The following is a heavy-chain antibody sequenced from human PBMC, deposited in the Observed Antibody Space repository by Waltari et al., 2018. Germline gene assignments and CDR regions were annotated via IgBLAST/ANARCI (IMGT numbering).Heavy chain of an antibody. D-gene: IGHD6-19*01. J-gene: IGHJ4*02. Sequence: QVQLVQSGAEVKKPGASVKVSCKASGYTFTGYYMHWVRQAPGQGLEWMGWINPNSGGTNDAQKFQGRVTMTRDTSISTAYMELSRLRSDDTAVYYCARVNRSLAVAIGYWGQGTLVTVSS. CDR1: GYTFTGYY. CDR2: INPNSGGT. CDR3: ARVNRSLAVAIGY. V-gene: IGHV1-2*02.